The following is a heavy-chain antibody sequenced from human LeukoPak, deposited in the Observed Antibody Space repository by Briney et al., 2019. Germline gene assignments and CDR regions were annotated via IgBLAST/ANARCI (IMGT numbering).Heavy chain of an antibody. V-gene: IGHV3-7*01. CDR3: ARDRTYSSFDY. D-gene: IGHD5-18*01. Sequence: GGSLRLSCAASGFTYSLFWMSWVRQAPGKGLEWVASINPDDSAKYYVDSVRGRFTISRDNAKNSLYLQMSSLRAEDTAVYYCARDRTYSSFDYWGQGTLVTVSS. J-gene: IGHJ4*02. CDR2: INPDDSAK. CDR1: GFTYSLFW.